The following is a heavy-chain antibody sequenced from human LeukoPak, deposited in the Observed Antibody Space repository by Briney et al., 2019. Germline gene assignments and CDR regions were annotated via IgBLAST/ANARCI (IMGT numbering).Heavy chain of an antibody. D-gene: IGHD1-26*01. CDR3: ARSGLYSGSHHLDY. CDR1: GYTFTSYA. Sequence: ASVKVSCKASGYTFTSYAMHWVRQAPGQRLEWMGWINAGNGNTKYSQEFQGRVTITRDTSASTAYMELSSLRSEDMAVYYCARSGLYSGSHHLDYWGQGNLVTVSS. J-gene: IGHJ4*02. V-gene: IGHV1-3*03. CDR2: INAGNGNT.